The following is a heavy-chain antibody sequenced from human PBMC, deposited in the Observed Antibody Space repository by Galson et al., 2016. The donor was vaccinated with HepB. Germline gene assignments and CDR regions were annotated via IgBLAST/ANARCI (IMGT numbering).Heavy chain of an antibody. V-gene: IGHV4-34*01. CDR3: ATIFPYTNYVGSFDV. D-gene: IGHD4-11*01. Sequence: TCAVYGGSFSAYYCSWIRQPPGKGLEWIGEINHSGSTNYNPSLKSRVTISVDTSRHQFSLKLRSGTAADTAVYYCATIFPYTNYVGSFDVWGQGALVTVSS. CDR2: INHSGST. J-gene: IGHJ4*02. CDR1: GGSFSAYY.